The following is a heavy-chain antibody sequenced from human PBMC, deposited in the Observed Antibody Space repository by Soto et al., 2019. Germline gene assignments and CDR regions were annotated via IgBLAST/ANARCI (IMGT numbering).Heavy chain of an antibody. D-gene: IGHD4-17*01. CDR3: VRSFPGLD. CDR2: IYYTGRT. J-gene: IGHJ4*02. CDR1: GGSISGYY. V-gene: IGHV4-59*01. Sequence: QVQLQESGPGLVKPSETLSLTCTVSGGSISGYYWSWIRPPPGKGLEWIGYIYYTGRTNYNPSLKNRVTISLDTSKKHSSLRLSAGTAADTAVYFCVRSFPGLDWCEGTLVTVS.